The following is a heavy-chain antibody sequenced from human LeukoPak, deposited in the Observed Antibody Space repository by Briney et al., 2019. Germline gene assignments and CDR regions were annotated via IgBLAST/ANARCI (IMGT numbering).Heavy chain of an antibody. Sequence: GGSLRLSCAASGFTFSSYSMNWVRQAPGKGLEWVSYISSSSSTIYYADSVKGRFTISRDNAKNSLYLQVNSLRAEDTAVYYCARSSSSSWAEFYYYYYGMDVWGQGTTVTVSS. CDR3: ARSSSSSWAEFYYYYYGMDV. D-gene: IGHD6-13*01. V-gene: IGHV3-48*01. J-gene: IGHJ6*02. CDR2: ISSSSSTI. CDR1: GFTFSSYS.